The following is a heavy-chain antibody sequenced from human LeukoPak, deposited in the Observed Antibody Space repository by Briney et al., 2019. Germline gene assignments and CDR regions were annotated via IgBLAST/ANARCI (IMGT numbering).Heavy chain of an antibody. J-gene: IGHJ4*02. V-gene: IGHV1-69*04. CDR3: AYYDSSGPPVY. CDR1: GGTFSSYA. Sequence: SVKASCTASGGTFSSYAISWVRQAPGRGLEWMGRIIPIFGIANYAQKFQGRVTITADKSTSTAYMELSSLRSEDTAVYYCAYYDSSGPPVYWGQGTLVTVSS. D-gene: IGHD3-22*01. CDR2: IIPIFGIA.